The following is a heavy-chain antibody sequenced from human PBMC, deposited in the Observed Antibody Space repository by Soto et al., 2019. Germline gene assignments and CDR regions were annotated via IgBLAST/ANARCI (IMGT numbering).Heavy chain of an antibody. D-gene: IGHD2-15*01. CDR1: GFSITNAW. Sequence: EVQLVESGGGLVKPGGSLRLSCVASGFSITNAWMNWVRQAPGKGLEWVGRIKRKIDGETTDYAAPVKGRFTISRDDSKNMLYLQMNSLQADDTALYYCTTGSVEGVWGQGNTVTVSS. CDR2: IKRKIDGETT. CDR3: TTGSVEGV. J-gene: IGHJ6*02. V-gene: IGHV3-15*07.